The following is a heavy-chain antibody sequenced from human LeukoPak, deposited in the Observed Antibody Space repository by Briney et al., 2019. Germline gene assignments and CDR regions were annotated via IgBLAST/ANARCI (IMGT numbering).Heavy chain of an antibody. CDR2: INHSGST. CDR3: ASGSVVLEI. Sequence: PSETLSLTCAVYGGSFSGYYWSWIRQPQPPGKGLEWIGEINHSGSTKYNPSLKSRVTISVDTSKNQFSLKLSSVTAADTAVYYCASGSVVLEIWGQGTMVTVSS. J-gene: IGHJ3*02. CDR1: GGSFSGYY. V-gene: IGHV4-34*01. D-gene: IGHD2-15*01.